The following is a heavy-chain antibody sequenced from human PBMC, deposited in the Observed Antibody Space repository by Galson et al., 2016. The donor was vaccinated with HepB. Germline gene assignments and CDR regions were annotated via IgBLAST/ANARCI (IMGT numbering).Heavy chain of an antibody. CDR3: AKDRGWELLYWFDP. CDR1: GFTFSDYA. J-gene: IGHJ5*02. D-gene: IGHD1-26*01. V-gene: IGHV3-23*01. CDR2: IRASGSIT. Sequence: SLRLSCAASGFTFSDYAMSWVRQAPGKGPEWVSAIRASGSITYYADSVKGWFTISRDDSQNTVYLQMNSLRAEDTAVYYCAKDRGWELLYWFDPWGQGTLVTVSS.